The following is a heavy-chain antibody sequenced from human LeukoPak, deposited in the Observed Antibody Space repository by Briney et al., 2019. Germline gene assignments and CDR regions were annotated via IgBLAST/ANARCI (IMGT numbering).Heavy chain of an antibody. CDR2: ISGSGGST. J-gene: IGHJ4*02. V-gene: IGHV3-23*01. D-gene: IGHD2-15*01. Sequence: GGSLRLSCAASGFTFSSYVMSWVRQAPRKGREWVSSISGSGGSTYSADSVKGRFPISRDNSKNTLYLQMNSLRAEDTAVYHCASRVVALGSYWGQGTLVTVSS. CDR3: ASRVVALGSY. CDR1: GFTFSSYV.